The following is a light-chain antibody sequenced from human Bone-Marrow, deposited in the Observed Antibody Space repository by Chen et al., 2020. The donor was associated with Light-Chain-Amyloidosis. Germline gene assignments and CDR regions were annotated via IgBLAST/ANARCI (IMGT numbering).Light chain of an antibody. V-gene: IGLV2-8*01. CDR2: EVS. CDR1: SSDVGGYNY. Sequence: QSARTQPPSASGSPGQSVTISSTGTSSDVGGYNYVSWYQQHPGKAPKLMIYEVSKRPPGVPDRFSGSKSGNTASLTVSGLQAEDEADYYCSSYAGSNNVVFGGGTKLTVL. J-gene: IGLJ2*01. CDR3: SSYAGSNNVV.